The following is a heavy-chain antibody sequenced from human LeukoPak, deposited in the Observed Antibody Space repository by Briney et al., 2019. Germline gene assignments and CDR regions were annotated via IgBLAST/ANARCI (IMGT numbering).Heavy chain of an antibody. CDR3: ARSRQLVPYYYYGMDV. CDR2: IYSGGST. V-gene: IGHV3-66*01. J-gene: IGHJ6*02. CDR1: GFTVSSNY. D-gene: IGHD6-13*01. Sequence: GGSLRLSCAASGFTVSSNYMSWVRQAPGKGLEWVSVIYSGGSTYYADSVKGRFTISRDNSKNTLYLQMNSLRAEDTAVYYCARSRQLVPYYYYGMDVWGQGTTVTVSS.